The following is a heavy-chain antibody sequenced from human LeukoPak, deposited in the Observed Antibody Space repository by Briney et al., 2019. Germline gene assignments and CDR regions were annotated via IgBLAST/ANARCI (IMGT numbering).Heavy chain of an antibody. CDR2: ISGRGGST. D-gene: IGHD1-14*01. CDR3: AKWGRGIPDAFDI. Sequence: PGGSLRLSCAASGFTFSSYAMSWVRQAPGKGLEWVSAISGRGGSTYYADSVKGRFTISRDNSKNTLYLQMNSLRAEDTAVYYCAKWGRGIPDAFDIWGQGTMVTVSS. CDR1: GFTFSSYA. J-gene: IGHJ3*02. V-gene: IGHV3-23*01.